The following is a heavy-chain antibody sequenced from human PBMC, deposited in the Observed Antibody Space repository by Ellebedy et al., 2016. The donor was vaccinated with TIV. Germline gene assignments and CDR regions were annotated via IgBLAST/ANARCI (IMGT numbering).Heavy chain of an antibody. D-gene: IGHD3-16*01. CDR1: GFTFSSYA. CDR2: ISSNGGST. J-gene: IGHJ3*02. V-gene: IGHV3-64D*06. CDR3: AKVGGLDAFDI. Sequence: GESLKISXSASGFTFSSYAMHWVRQAPGKGLEYVSAISSNGGSTYYADSVKGRFTISRDNSKNTLYLQMSSLRAEDTAVYYCAKVGGLDAFDIWGQGTMVTVSS.